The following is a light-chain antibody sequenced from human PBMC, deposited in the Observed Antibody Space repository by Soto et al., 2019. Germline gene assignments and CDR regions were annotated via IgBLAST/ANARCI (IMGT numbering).Light chain of an antibody. Sequence: EIVMTQSPATLSVSPGERAPLSCRASQSVSSNLAWYQQKPGQSPRLLIYGASTRATGIPARFSGSGSGTEFTLTISSLPSEDFAVYYCQQYNNWPYTFGQGTKLEIK. J-gene: IGKJ2*01. CDR3: QQYNNWPYT. CDR2: GAS. CDR1: QSVSSN. V-gene: IGKV3-15*01.